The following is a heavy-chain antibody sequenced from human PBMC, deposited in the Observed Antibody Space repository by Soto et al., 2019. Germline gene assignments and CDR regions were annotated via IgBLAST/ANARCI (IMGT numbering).Heavy chain of an antibody. V-gene: IGHV1-18*01. CDR2: ISPYNGNT. CDR3: ARDAAAHQFDP. Sequence: QVQLVQSGAEVKKPGDSVQVSCKASVYTFTSYGISWVRQAPGQGLERMGWISPYNGNTNYAQKHQGRVTMTTDTSTSQAYVELRILRAEDAAVYYCARDAAAHQFDPWGPGILVTVSS. CDR1: VYTFTSYG. J-gene: IGHJ5*02. D-gene: IGHD6-13*01.